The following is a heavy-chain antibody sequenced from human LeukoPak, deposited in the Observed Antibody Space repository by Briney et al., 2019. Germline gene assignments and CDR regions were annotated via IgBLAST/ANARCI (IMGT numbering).Heavy chain of an antibody. J-gene: IGHJ4*02. CDR2: IYYTGNT. V-gene: IGHV4-39*07. CDR1: GGSISSSSYY. D-gene: IGHD5-18*01. CDR3: ARDEGYGSGYSEVDY. Sequence: PSETLSLTCTVSGGSISSSSYYWGWIRQPPGKGLEWIGSIYYTGNTYYNPSLKSRVTISRDASKNQFSLRLSSVTAADTAVYYCARDEGYGSGYSEVDYWGQGTLVTVSS.